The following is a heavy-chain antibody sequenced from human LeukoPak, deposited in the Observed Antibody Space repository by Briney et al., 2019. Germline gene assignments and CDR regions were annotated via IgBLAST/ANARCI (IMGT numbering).Heavy chain of an antibody. CDR2: IRYDGSNK. CDR1: GFTFSTYG. D-gene: IGHD2-8*01. V-gene: IGHV3-30*02. Sequence: PGGSLRLSCAASGFTFSTYGMHWVRQAPGKGLEWVAFIRYDGSNKYYADSVKGRFTISRDNSKNTLYLQMNSLRVEDTAVYYCAKDGRYCTDGVCPGGFDFWGQGTLVTVSS. J-gene: IGHJ4*02. CDR3: AKDGRYCTDGVCPGGFDF.